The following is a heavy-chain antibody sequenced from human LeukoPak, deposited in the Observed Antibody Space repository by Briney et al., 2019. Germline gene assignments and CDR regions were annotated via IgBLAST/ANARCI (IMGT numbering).Heavy chain of an antibody. CDR2: IKSKTDGGTT. J-gene: IGHJ4*02. D-gene: IGHD3-16*02. V-gene: IGHV3-15*01. CDR1: GFTFSNAW. Sequence: PGGSLRLSCAASGFTFSNAWMSWVRQAPGKGLEWVGRIKSKTDGGTTDYAAPVKGRFTISRDDSKHTLYLQMNSLKTEDTAVYYCTTGDLRDYDYVWGSYRWGSFDYWGQGTLVTVSS. CDR3: TTGDLRDYDYVWGSYRWGSFDY.